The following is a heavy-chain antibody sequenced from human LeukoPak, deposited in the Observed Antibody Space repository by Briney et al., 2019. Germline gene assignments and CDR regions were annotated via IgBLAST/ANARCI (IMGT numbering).Heavy chain of an antibody. V-gene: IGHV3-7*01. J-gene: IGHJ4*02. D-gene: IGHD4-17*01. CDR2: IKQDGNEK. CDR3: ARVYYGDYGYFDY. Sequence: PGGSLRLSCAASGFRFNTFWMSWVRQAPGKGLEWVANIKQDGNEKYYADSVKGRFSISRDNAKNSLYLQMNSLRAEDTAVYYCARVYYGDYGYFDYWGQGTLVTVSS. CDR1: GFRFNTFW.